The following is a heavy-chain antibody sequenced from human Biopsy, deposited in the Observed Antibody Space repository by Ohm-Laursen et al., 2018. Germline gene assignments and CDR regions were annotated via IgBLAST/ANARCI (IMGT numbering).Heavy chain of an antibody. V-gene: IGHV4-4*07. CDR2: IYTICDT. D-gene: IGHD3-3*01. CDR3: AREDEGLLRALDL. CDR1: GASMTGYF. Sequence: SQTLSLTCTVSGASMTGYFWTWVRQPAGKGLEWIGHIYTICDTTYNPSLKSRVTMSLDTSKNQFSLKMTYLTAADTAVYFCAREDEGLLRALDLWGQGTMVTVSS. J-gene: IGHJ3*01.